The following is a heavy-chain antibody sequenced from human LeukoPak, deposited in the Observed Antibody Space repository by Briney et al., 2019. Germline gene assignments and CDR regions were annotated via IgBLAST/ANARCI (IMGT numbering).Heavy chain of an antibody. CDR2: ISWNSGSI. D-gene: IGHD2-2*02. Sequence: GRSLRLSCAASGFTFDDYAMHWVRQAPGKGLEWVSGISWNSGSIGYADSVKGRFTISRDNAKNSLYLQMNSPRAEDTALYYCAKDDCSSTSCYTFDYWGQGTLVTVSS. J-gene: IGHJ4*02. CDR3: AKDDCSSTSCYTFDY. V-gene: IGHV3-9*01. CDR1: GFTFDDYA.